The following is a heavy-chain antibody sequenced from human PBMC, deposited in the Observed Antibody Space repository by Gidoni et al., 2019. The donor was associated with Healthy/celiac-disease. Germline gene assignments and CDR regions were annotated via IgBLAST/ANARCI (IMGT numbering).Heavy chain of an antibody. CDR3: AKDWNIVVVPAAIGAFDI. J-gene: IGHJ3*02. CDR2: IRGSGGST. D-gene: IGHD2-2*01. CDR1: GFTFSSYA. Sequence: EVQLLESGGGLVQPGGSLRLSCAASGFTFSSYALSWVRQAPGKGLEWVSDIRGSGGSTYYADSLKGRFTISRDNSKNTLYLQRNSLRAEDTAVYYCAKDWNIVVVPAAIGAFDIWGQGTMVTVSS. V-gene: IGHV3-23*01.